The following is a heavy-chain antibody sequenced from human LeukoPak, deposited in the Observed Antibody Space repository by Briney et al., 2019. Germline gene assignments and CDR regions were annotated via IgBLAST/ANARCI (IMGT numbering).Heavy chain of an antibody. CDR3: ARGQYSSGWYVPASIYFDY. D-gene: IGHD6-19*01. V-gene: IGHV4-4*02. J-gene: IGHJ4*02. CDR2: IYHSGST. Sequence: SETLSLTCAVSGVSISCSNWWSWVRQPPGKGLEWIGEIYHSGSTNYNPSLKSRVTISVDKSKNQFSLKLSSVTAADTAVYYCARGQYSSGWYVPASIYFDYWGQGTLVTVPS. CDR1: GVSISCSNW.